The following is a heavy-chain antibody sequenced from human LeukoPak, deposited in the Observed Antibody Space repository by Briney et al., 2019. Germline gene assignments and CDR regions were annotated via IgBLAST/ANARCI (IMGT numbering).Heavy chain of an antibody. CDR1: GFTFSTYN. CDR2: ISSSNTYI. V-gene: IGHV3-21*01. D-gene: IGHD3-16*01. CDR3: ATDYQRYIQSYYFDY. Sequence: KTGGSLRLSCAASGFTFSTYNMNWVRQAPGKGLEWVSSISSSNTYIYYVDSVKGRFTISRDNAKNSLYLQMNSLRAEDTAVYYCATDYQRYIQSYYFDYWGQGTLVTVSS. J-gene: IGHJ4*02.